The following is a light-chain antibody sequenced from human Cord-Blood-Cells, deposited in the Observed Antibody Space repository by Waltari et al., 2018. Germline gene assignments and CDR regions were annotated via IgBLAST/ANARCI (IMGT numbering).Light chain of an antibody. V-gene: IGLV2-14*01. J-gene: IGLJ1*01. CDR2: DVS. CDR3: SSYTSSSTPYV. Sequence: QSALTQPASVSGSPGQSITISCTATSSDVGGYHYVSWYQQHPGKAPKLIIYDVSNRHSGVSNRFSGSKSGNTASLTISGLQAEDEADYYCSSYTSSSTPYVFGTGTKVTVL. CDR1: SSDVGGYHY.